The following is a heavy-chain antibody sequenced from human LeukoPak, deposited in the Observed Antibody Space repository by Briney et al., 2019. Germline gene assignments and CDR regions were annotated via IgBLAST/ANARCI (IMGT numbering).Heavy chain of an antibody. V-gene: IGHV1-24*01. CDR2: FDPEDGET. CDR3: ATGDGGGSYYRYDY. D-gene: IGHD1-26*01. Sequence: ASVKASCKVSGYTLTELSMHWVRQAPGEGLEWMGGFDPEDGETIYAQKFQGRVTMTEDTSTDTAYMELSSLRSEDTAVYYCATGDGGGSYYRYDYWGQGTLVTVSS. J-gene: IGHJ4*02. CDR1: GYTLTELS.